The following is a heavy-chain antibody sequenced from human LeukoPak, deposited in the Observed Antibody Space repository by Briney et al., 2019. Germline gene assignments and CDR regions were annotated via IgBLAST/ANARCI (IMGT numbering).Heavy chain of an antibody. V-gene: IGHV4-39*07. CDR2: VGYSGDT. Sequence: SETLSLTCTVSGGSISRTSYYWGWNPPAPGKDLEGNVSVGYSGDTYYTPSLKGRVTISLDTSKNQFFLKLNSATDADTAVYYCARVRNYRDYGGLRSFWFEPWGQGTLVAVSS. CDR1: GGSISRTSYY. CDR3: ARVRNYRDYGGLRSFWFEP. J-gene: IGHJ5*02. D-gene: IGHD4-23*01.